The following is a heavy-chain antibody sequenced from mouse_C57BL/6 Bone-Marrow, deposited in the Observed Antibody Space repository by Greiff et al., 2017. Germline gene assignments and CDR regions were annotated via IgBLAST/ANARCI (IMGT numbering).Heavy chain of an antibody. CDR2: FYPGSGSI. V-gene: IGHV1-62-2*01. CDR1: GYTFTEYT. Sequence: QVQLQQSGAELVKPGASVKLSCKASGYTFTEYTIHWVKQRSGQGLEWIGWFYPGSGSIKYNEKFQDKATLTADKSSSTVYMELSRLTSEDSAVYFCARHEEGLRLRGYAMDYWGQGTSVTVSS. J-gene: IGHJ4*01. D-gene: IGHD3-2*02. CDR3: ARHEEGLRLRGYAMDY.